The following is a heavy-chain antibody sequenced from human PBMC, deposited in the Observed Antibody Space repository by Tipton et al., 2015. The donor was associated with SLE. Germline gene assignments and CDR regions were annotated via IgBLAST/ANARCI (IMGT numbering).Heavy chain of an antibody. J-gene: IGHJ4*02. CDR1: GGSISSGGYY. V-gene: IGHV4-31*03. CDR3: ASRERYATVDY. D-gene: IGHD3-16*01. Sequence: TLSLTCTVSGGSISSGGYYWSWIRQHPGKGLEWIGYIYYSGSTYYNPSLKSRVTLSMDTYRNHFSLSLSSVTAADMATYYCASRERYATVDYWGQGTVVTVSS. CDR2: IYYSGST.